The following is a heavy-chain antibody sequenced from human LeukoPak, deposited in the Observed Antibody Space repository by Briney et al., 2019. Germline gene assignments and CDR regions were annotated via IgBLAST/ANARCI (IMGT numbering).Heavy chain of an antibody. Sequence: GGSLRLSCAASGFTFSTYAMSWVRQAPGKGLEWVSGISGSGGSTYYADSVKGRVTISRDNSKSTLYLQMNSLRAEDTAVYSYAKMYSTTMYYFDYWGQGTLVTVSS. J-gene: IGHJ4*02. D-gene: IGHD6-13*01. V-gene: IGHV3-23*01. CDR2: ISGSGGST. CDR3: AKMYSTTMYYFDY. CDR1: GFTFSTYA.